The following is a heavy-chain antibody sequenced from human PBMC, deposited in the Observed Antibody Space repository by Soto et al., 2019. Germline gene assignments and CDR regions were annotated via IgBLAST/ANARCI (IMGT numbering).Heavy chain of an antibody. CDR2: IYPGDSDT. CDR1: GYSFTSYW. J-gene: IGHJ6*02. Sequence: HGEALKISCKGSGYSFTSYWIGWVRQMPGKGLEWTGIIYPGDSDTRYSPSFQGQVTISADTSKSQFSLKLTSVTAADTAVYYCARGEDAFFYYGLDVWGQGITVTVSS. V-gene: IGHV5-51*01. CDR3: ARGEDAFFYYGLDV.